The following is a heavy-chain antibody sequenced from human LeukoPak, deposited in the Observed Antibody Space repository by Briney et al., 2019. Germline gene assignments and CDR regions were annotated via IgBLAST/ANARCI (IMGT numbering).Heavy chain of an antibody. Sequence: PGGSLRLSCAASGFTFSNACMSWVRQAPGKGLEWVGRLKSKTDGGTTDYAAPVKGRFTILRDDSRNTLFLQMNSLKTEDTAVYYCTTDDPEDEIAGATLDYWGQGNLVTVSS. D-gene: IGHD1-26*01. V-gene: IGHV3-15*01. CDR3: TTDDPEDEIAGATLDY. CDR1: GFTFSNAC. J-gene: IGHJ4*02. CDR2: LKSKTDGGTT.